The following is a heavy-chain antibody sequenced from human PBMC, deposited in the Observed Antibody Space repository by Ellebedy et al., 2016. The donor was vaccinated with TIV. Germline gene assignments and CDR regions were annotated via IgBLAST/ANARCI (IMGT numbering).Heavy chain of an antibody. J-gene: IGHJ5*02. CDR1: GYSFTTYW. CDR3: ARHRDNWFDP. Sequence: GESLKISCKGSGYSFTTYWISWVRQLPGKGLEWTGRIDPSNSYTNYSPSFQGHVTISADQSISTAYLQWSSLKASDTAMYYCARHRDNWFDPWGQGTLVTVSS. V-gene: IGHV5-10-1*01. CDR2: IDPSNSYT.